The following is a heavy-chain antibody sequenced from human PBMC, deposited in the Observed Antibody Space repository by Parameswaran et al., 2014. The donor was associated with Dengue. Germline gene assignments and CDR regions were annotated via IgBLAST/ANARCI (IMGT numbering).Heavy chain of an antibody. D-gene: IGHD3-22*01. CDR2: ISYDGRNK. CDR3: ARVPSRSSGSFYALDV. J-gene: IGHJ6*02. V-gene: IGHV3-30*04. Sequence: VRQAPGKGLEWVAVISYDGRNKYYADSVKGRFTISRDNSNNTLYLQMNSLRREDTALYYCARVPSRSSGSFYALDVWGQGTTVTVSS.